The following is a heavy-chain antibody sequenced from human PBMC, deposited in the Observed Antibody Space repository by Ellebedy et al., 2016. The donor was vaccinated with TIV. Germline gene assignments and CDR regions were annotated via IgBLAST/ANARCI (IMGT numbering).Heavy chain of an antibody. CDR2: ISSSGDST. CDR3: AEEGGSSRGASGMDV. D-gene: IGHD6-6*01. J-gene: IGHJ6*02. Sequence: PGGSLRLSCAASGFTFSNYAMNWVRQAPGKGLEWVSGISSSGDSTYYADSVKGRFTVSRDNSKNTLFLQVNSLRGDDTAVYYCAEEGGSSRGASGMDVWGQGTTVIVSS. CDR1: GFTFSNYA. V-gene: IGHV3-23*01.